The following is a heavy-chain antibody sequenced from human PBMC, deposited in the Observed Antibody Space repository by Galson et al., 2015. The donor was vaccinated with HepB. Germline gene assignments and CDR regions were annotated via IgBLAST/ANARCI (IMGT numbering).Heavy chain of an antibody. Sequence: SLRLSCAASDFSFSSYSFNWVRQAPGKGLQWISYISSGGENIYYADSVKGRFTISRDNAKNSLYLQMNSLRAEDTAVYYCARGNYGDYFYYYGMDVWGQGTTVTVSS. V-gene: IGHV3-48*01. CDR3: ARGNYGDYFYYYGMDV. CDR1: DFSFSSYS. J-gene: IGHJ6*02. CDR2: ISSGGENI. D-gene: IGHD4-17*01.